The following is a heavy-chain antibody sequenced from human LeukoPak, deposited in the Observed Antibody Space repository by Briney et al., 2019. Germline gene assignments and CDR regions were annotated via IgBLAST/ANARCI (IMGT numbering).Heavy chain of an antibody. J-gene: IGHJ5*02. V-gene: IGHV4-34*01. D-gene: IGHD3-22*01. Sequence: SETLSLTCTVSGGSISSYYWSWIRQPPGKGLEWIGEINHSGSTNYNPSLKSRVTISVDTSKNQFSLKLSSVTAADTAVYYCARAEYYYDSSGYWPWFDPWGQGTLVTVSS. CDR2: INHSGST. CDR3: ARAEYYYDSSGYWPWFDP. CDR1: GGSISSYY.